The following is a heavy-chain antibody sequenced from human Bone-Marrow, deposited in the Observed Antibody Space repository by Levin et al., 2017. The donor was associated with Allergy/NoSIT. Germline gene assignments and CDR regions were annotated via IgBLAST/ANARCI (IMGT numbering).Heavy chain of an antibody. Sequence: GGSLRLSCAASGFTFENHWMSWVRQAPGKGLEWVANIKGDGSETRYVDSVKGRFSIFRDNAKNSLYLHMSTLGTEDTAVYYCAREDGGRTMLFIVTPYYFDYWGQGALVTVSS. CDR1: GFTFENHW. CDR3: AREDGGRTMLFIVTPYYFDY. J-gene: IGHJ4*02. D-gene: IGHD2-21*01. CDR2: IKGDGSET. V-gene: IGHV3-7*01.